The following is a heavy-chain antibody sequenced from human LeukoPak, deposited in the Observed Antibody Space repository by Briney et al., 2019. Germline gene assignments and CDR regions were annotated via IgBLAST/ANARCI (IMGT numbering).Heavy chain of an antibody. J-gene: IGHJ4*02. Sequence: GSLRLSCAASGFTFDDYAMHWIRQPPGKGLEWIGYIYYSGSTNYNPSLKSRVTISVDTSKNQFSLKLSSVTAADTAVYYCARVGGYCSGGSCYSNFDYWGQGTLVTVSS. CDR1: GFTFDDYA. D-gene: IGHD2-15*01. CDR3: ARVGGYCSGGSCYSNFDY. CDR2: IYYSGST. V-gene: IGHV4-59*01.